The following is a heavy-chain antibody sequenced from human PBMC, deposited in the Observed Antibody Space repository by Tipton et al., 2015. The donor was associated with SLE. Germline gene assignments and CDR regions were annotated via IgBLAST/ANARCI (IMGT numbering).Heavy chain of an antibody. D-gene: IGHD1-14*01. CDR3: ARVRNRNRLDAFDM. CDR2: IYSSGSS. CDR1: GGSISSYY. Sequence: TLSPTCNVSGGSISSYYWSWIRQPPGKGLQWIGYIYSSGSSNYNPSLKSRVTISVDTSKNQFSLKLSSVTAADTAVYYCARVRNRNRLDAFDMWGQGTMVTVSS. J-gene: IGHJ3*02. V-gene: IGHV4-59*07.